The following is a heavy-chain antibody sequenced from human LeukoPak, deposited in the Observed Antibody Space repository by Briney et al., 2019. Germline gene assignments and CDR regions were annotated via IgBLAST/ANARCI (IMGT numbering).Heavy chain of an antibody. V-gene: IGHV3-21*01. D-gene: IGHD5-18*01. CDR3: ARTRGYSYGGSGALDY. CDR1: GFTFSSYS. CDR2: ISSSSSYI. J-gene: IGHJ4*02. Sequence: GGSLRLSCAASGFTFSSYSMNWVRQAPGKGLEWVSSISSSSSYIYYADSVKGRFTISRDNSKNTLYLQMNSLRAEDTAVYYCARTRGYSYGGSGALDYWGQGNLVTVSS.